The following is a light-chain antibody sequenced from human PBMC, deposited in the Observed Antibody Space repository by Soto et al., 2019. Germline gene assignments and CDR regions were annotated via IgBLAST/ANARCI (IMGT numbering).Light chain of an antibody. J-gene: IGLJ3*02. CDR2: GNT. CDR1: SSNIVAGYD. V-gene: IGLV1-40*01. CDR3: QSYDSSLSAWV. Sequence: QSVLTQPPSVSGAPGQRVTISCTASSSNIVAGYDVHWYQQLPGTAPKLLIYGNTNRPSGVPDRFSGYKSGTSASLAITGLQAEDEADYYCQSYDSSLSAWVFGGGTKLTVL.